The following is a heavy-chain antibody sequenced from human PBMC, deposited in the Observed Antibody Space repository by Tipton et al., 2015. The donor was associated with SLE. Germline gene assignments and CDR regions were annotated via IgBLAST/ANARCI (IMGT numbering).Heavy chain of an antibody. V-gene: IGHV3-23*01. CDR3: AKDPNWGSGS. D-gene: IGHD7-27*01. Sequence: GSLRLSCVGSGFTFSNYAMSWVRQAPGKGLEWVSFIRSGSGYKDYADSVRGRFTISRDNSKNTLYLQMNSLRAEDTGVYYCAKDPNWGSGSWGQGTLVTVSS. CDR1: GFTFSNYA. J-gene: IGHJ4*02. CDR2: IRSGSGYK.